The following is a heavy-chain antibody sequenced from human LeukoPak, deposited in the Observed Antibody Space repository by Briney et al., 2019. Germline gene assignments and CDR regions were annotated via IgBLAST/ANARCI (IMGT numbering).Heavy chain of an antibody. V-gene: IGHV1-18*01. J-gene: IGHJ4*02. Sequence: ASLKVSCKASGYTFTNYGISWVRQAPGRGLEWMGWISAYNGNTNYAQKLQGRVTMTTDTSTSTAYMELRSLRSDDTAVYYCARVTPFSSGWYYWGQGTLVTVSS. CDR3: ARVTPFSSGWYY. CDR2: ISAYNGNT. CDR1: GYTFTNYG. D-gene: IGHD6-19*01.